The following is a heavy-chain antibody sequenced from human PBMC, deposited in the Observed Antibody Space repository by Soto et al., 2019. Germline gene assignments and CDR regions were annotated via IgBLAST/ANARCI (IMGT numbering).Heavy chain of an antibody. CDR2: IYYSGST. CDR3: ARATYYYDSSGFQTSLFDY. V-gene: IGHV4-31*03. J-gene: IGHJ4*02. CDR1: GGSISNGAYY. Sequence: SETLSLTCTVSGGSISNGAYYWSWIRQHPGKGLEWIGYIYYSGSTYYNPSLKSRVIVSVDTSKNQFSLKLSSVTAADTAVYYCARATYYYDSSGFQTSLFDYWGQGALVTVSP. D-gene: IGHD3-22*01.